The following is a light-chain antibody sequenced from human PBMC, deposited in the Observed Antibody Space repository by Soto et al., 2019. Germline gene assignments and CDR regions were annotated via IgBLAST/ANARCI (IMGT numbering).Light chain of an antibody. CDR1: QSVSSY. CDR3: HQRSNWPYT. CDR2: DAS. J-gene: IGKJ2*01. V-gene: IGKV3-11*01. Sequence: EIVLTQSPATLSLSPGERATLSCRASQSVSSYLAWYQQKPGQAPRLLIYDASNRATGIPARFSGSWSGTDFTLTISSLEPEDFAVYYCHQRSNWPYTFGQGTKLEIK.